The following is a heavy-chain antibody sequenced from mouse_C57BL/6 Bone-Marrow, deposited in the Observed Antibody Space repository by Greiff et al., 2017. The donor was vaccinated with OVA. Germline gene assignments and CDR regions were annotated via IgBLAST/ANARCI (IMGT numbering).Heavy chain of an antibody. Sequence: VQLQESGAELVRPGASVTLSCKASGYTFTDYEMHWVKQTPVHGLEWIGAIDPETGGTAYNQKFKGKAILTADKSSSTAYMALLSLTSEDSAFYFCTSALTPEYSAIDYWGPGTSVPVSS. CDR1: GYTFTDYE. J-gene: IGHJ4*01. D-gene: IGHD2-12*01. CDR2: IDPETGGT. V-gene: IGHV1-15*01. CDR3: TSALTPEYSAIDY.